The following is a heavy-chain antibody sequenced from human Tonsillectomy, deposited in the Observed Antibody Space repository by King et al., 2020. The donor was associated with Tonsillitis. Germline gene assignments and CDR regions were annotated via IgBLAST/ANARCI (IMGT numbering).Heavy chain of an antibody. CDR3: ARDLTNYYDSSGSYYAAGDAFDI. J-gene: IGHJ3*02. CDR1: GGTFSSYA. CDR2: IIPLFGTT. Sequence: QLVQSGAEVKKPGSSVKVSCKASGGTFSSYAISWVRQAPGQGLEWMGGIIPLFGTTNCAQNFQGRVTISAHQSTNTAYMELSSLRSEDTAVYYCARDLTNYYDSSGSYYAAGDAFDIWGQGTMVTVSS. D-gene: IGHD3-22*01. V-gene: IGHV1-69*01.